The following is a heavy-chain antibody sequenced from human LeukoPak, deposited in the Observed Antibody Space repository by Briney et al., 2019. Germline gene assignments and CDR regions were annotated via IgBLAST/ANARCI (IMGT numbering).Heavy chain of an antibody. V-gene: IGHV3-74*01. D-gene: IGHD4-17*01. Sequence: GGSLRLSCAASGFTFSSYWMHWVRQAPGKGLVWVSRINSDGSGASYADSVKGRFTISRDNAKNTLYLQMNSLRVEDTAVYYCAKSDWDYSDYVSAFDIWGQGTMVTVSS. CDR2: INSDGSGA. CDR1: GFTFSSYW. CDR3: AKSDWDYSDYVSAFDI. J-gene: IGHJ3*02.